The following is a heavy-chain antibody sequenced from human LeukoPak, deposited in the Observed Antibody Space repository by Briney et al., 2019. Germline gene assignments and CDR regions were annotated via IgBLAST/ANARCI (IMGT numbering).Heavy chain of an antibody. D-gene: IGHD5-18*01. V-gene: IGHV4-39*01. CDR1: GGSISSSSYY. CDR2: IYYSGST. J-gene: IGHJ3*02. Sequence: PSETLSLTCTVSGGSISSSSYYWGWIRQPPGKGLEWIGSIYYSGSTYYNPSLKSRVTISVDTSKNQFSLKLSSVTAADTAVYYCARHSSYGGDAFDIWGQGTMVTVSS. CDR3: ARHSSYGGDAFDI.